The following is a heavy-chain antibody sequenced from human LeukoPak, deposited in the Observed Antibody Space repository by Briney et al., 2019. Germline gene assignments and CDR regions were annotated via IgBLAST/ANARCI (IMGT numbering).Heavy chain of an antibody. CDR1: GGSISSYY. V-gene: IGHV4-4*07. Sequence: SETLSLTCTVSGGSISSYYWSWIRQPAGKGLEWIGRIYTSGSTNYNPSLKSRVTMSVDTSKNQFSLKLSSVTAADTAVYYCARNINSGSYLELFDYWGQGTLVTVSS. CDR3: ARNINSGSYLELFDY. CDR2: IYTSGST. J-gene: IGHJ4*02. D-gene: IGHD1-26*01.